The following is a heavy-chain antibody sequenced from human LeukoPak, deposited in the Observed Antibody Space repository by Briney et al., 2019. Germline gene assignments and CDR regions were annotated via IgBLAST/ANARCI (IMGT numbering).Heavy chain of an antibody. D-gene: IGHD1-7*01. CDR2: IYTSGST. CDR1: GGSTSSYY. CDR3: ARVNWNYLYYFDF. Sequence: SETLSLTCTVPGGSTSSYYWSWIRQPAGKGLEWIGRIYTSGSTNYNPSLKSRVTMSVDTSKNQFSLKLSSVTAADTAVYYCARVNWNYLYYFDFWGQGTLVTVSS. J-gene: IGHJ4*02. V-gene: IGHV4-4*07.